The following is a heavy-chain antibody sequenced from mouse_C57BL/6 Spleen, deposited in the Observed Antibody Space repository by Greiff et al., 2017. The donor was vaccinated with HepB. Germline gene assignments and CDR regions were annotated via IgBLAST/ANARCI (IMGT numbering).Heavy chain of an antibody. CDR3: ARDYDSPLAY. D-gene: IGHD2-4*01. V-gene: IGHV1-26*01. Sequence: EVQLQQSGPELVKPGASVKISCKASGYTFTDYYMNWVKQSHGKSLEWIGDINPNNGGTSYNQKFKGKATLTVDKSSSTAYMELRSLTSEDSAVYYCARDYDSPLAYWGQGTLVTVSA. CDR2: INPNNGGT. CDR1: GYTFTDYY. J-gene: IGHJ3*01.